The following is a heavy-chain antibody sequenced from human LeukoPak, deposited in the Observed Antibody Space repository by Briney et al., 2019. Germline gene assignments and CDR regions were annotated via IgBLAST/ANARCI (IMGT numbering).Heavy chain of an antibody. J-gene: IGHJ4*02. V-gene: IGHV1-18*01. CDR2: ISAYNGNT. CDR3: ATISGYYPTSDY. CDR1: GYTFTSYG. Sequence: ASVKVSCKASGYTFTSYGISWVRQAPGQGLEWMGWISAYNGNTNYAQKLQGRVTMTTDTSTSTAYMELSSLRSEDTAVYYCATISGYYPTSDYWGQGTLVTVSS. D-gene: IGHD3-22*01.